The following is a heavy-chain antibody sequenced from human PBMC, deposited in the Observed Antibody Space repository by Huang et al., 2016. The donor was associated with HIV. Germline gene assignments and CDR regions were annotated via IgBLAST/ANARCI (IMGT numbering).Heavy chain of an antibody. V-gene: IGHV1-2*02. CDR2: INPNSGVV. CDR3: ARADTDTSSFYY. CDR1: GYTFTGYY. Sequence: QVQLVQSGAEVKRPGTSVKVSCKASGYTFTGYYIHWVRQAPGQGLECRGWINPNSGVVRYALKFQGRVTLTRDTSVNTLYMELSRLKSDDTAVYYCARADTDTSSFYYWGQGSLVTVSS. J-gene: IGHJ4*02. D-gene: IGHD6-6*01.